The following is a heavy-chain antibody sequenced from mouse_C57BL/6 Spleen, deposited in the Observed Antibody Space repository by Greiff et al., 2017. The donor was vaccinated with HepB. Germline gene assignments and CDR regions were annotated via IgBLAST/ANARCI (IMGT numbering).Heavy chain of an antibody. CDR3: ARGITTVVNYAMDY. CDR1: GYTFTDYY. J-gene: IGHJ4*01. CDR2: INPNNGGT. D-gene: IGHD1-1*01. Sequence: EVQLQQSGPELVKPGASVKISCKASGYTFTDYYMNWVKQSHGKSLEWIGDINPNNGGTSYNQKFKGKATLTVDKSSSTAYMELRSLTSEDSAVYYCARGITTVVNYAMDYWGQGTSVTVSS. V-gene: IGHV1-26*01.